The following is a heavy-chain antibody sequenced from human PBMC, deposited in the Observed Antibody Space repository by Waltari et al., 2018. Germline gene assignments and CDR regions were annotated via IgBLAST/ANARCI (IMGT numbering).Heavy chain of an antibody. Sequence: QVQLQESGPGLVKPSETLSLTCAFSGHSVSSGYYWGWIRQPPGKGLEWIGSIRHDEGTYYKPSLRSRFTISVDTSKNQFSLNLRSVTAADTAVYYCARGTATGTTDLAHWGQGALVTVSS. V-gene: IGHV4-38-2*01. D-gene: IGHD1-1*01. CDR2: IRHDEGT. J-gene: IGHJ4*02. CDR1: GHSVSSGYY. CDR3: ARGTATGTTDLAH.